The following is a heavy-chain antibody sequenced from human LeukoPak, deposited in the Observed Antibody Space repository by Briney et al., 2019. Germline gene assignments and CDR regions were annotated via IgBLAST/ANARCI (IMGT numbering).Heavy chain of an antibody. V-gene: IGHV4-59*08. CDR2: IYYSGST. CDR1: GGSISRYY. D-gene: IGHD1-1*01. Sequence: SETLSLTCTVSGGSISRYYWSWIRQPPGKGLEWIGYIYYSGSTDYNPSLKSRVTISVDTSKNQFSLKLSSVTAADTAVYYCASNWSDFDYWGQGILVTVSS. J-gene: IGHJ4*02. CDR3: ASNWSDFDY.